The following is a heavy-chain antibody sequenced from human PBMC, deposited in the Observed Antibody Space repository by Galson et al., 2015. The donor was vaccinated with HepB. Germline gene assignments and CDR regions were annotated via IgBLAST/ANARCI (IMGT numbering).Heavy chain of an antibody. CDR3: KVGATTYYYYGMDV. Sequence: SLRLSCAASGFTFSNAWMNWVRQAPGKGLEWVGRIKSKTDGGTTDYAAPVKGRFTISRDDSKNTLYLQMNSLKTEDTAVYYCKVGATTYYYYGMDVWGQGTTVTVSS. D-gene: IGHD1-26*01. CDR1: GFTFSNAW. J-gene: IGHJ6*02. V-gene: IGHV3-15*07. CDR2: IKSKTDGGTT.